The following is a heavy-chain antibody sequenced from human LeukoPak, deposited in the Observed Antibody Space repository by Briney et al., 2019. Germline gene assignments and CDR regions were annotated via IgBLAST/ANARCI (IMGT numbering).Heavy chain of an antibody. CDR2: ISGSGRST. Sequence: PGGSLRLSCAGSGFTFNTSAMSWVRQAPGKGLEWVSAISGSGRSTYYTDSVRGRFTISRDNSKNTLYLQMDSLRAEDTAVYFCAKGRGTRVYNWFDTWGQGIVVTVSS. V-gene: IGHV3-23*01. D-gene: IGHD1-26*01. J-gene: IGHJ5*02. CDR3: AKGRGTRVYNWFDT. CDR1: GFTFNTSA.